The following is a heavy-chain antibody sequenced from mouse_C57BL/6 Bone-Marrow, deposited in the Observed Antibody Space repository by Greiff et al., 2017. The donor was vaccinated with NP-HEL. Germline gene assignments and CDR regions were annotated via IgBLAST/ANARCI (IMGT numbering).Heavy chain of an antibody. J-gene: IGHJ3*01. V-gene: IGHV1-31*01. CDR2: IYPYNGVS. D-gene: IGHD1-1*01. CDR1: GYSFTGYY. CDR3: ARGVITTVVDWFAY. Sequence: VQLQQSGPELVKPGASVKISCKASGYSFTGYYMHWVKQSHGNILDWIGYIYPYNGVSSYNQKFTGKATLTVDKSSSTAYMELSSLTSEDSAVYYRARGVITTVVDWFAYWGQGTLVTVSA.